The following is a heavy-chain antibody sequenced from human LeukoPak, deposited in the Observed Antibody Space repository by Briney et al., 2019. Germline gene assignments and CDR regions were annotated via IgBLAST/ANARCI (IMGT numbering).Heavy chain of an antibody. CDR3: ARGALDNCSGGSCYSAGEDY. CDR2: IYHTGST. J-gene: IGHJ4*02. CDR1: GGSISSGDYY. Sequence: SQTLSLTCTVSGGSISSGDYYWSWIGQHPGKGLEWIGYIYHTGSTYYNPSLKSRVTISVDTSKNQFSLKLSSVTAADTAVYYCARGALDNCSGGSCYSAGEDYWGQGTLVTVSS. V-gene: IGHV4-31*03. D-gene: IGHD2-15*01.